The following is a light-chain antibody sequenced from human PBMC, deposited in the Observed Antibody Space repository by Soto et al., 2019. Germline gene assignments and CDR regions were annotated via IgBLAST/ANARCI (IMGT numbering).Light chain of an antibody. J-gene: IGKJ2*01. CDR3: QQYGSSPPYT. CDR1: QSFGTSY. CDR2: GAS. V-gene: IGKV3-20*01. Sequence: EILLTQSPGTLSWSPGERATSSCRAIQSFGTSYLAWYQQKPGQAPRLLIYGASSRATGIPDRFSGSGSGTDFTLTISRLEPEDFAVYYCQQYGSSPPYTFGQGTKLEIK.